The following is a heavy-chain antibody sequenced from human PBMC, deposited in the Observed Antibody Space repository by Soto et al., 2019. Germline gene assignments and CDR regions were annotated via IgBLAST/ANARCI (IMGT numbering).Heavy chain of an antibody. CDR3: ARQKGIAVAGYYYYYYIYV. CDR2: IYPGDSDT. D-gene: IGHD6-19*01. V-gene: IGHV5-51*01. Sequence: AQSLKIPCKGSGYSLSTYGNGWVRQMPGKSLEWMGIIYPGDSDTRYSPSFQGQVTISADKSISTAYLQWSSLKASDTAMYYCARQKGIAVAGYYYYYYIYVWGKGTTVTVSS. J-gene: IGHJ6*03. CDR1: GYSLSTYG.